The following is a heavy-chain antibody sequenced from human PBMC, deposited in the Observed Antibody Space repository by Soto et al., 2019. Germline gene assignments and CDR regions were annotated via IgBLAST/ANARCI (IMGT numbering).Heavy chain of an antibody. V-gene: IGHV1-69*13. CDR1: GGTFSSYA. CDR2: IIPIFGTA. J-gene: IGHJ4*02. D-gene: IGHD3-10*01. Sequence: GASVKVSCKASGGTFSSYAISWVRQAPGQGLEWMGGIIPIFGTANYAQKFQGRVTITADESTSTAYMELSSLRSEDTAVYYCATDTHGSGSYYPLRYWGQGTLVTVSS. CDR3: ATDTHGSGSYYPLRY.